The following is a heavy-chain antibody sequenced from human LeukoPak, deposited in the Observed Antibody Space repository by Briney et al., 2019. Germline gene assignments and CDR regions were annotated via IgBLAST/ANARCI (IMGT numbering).Heavy chain of an antibody. CDR2: FDPEDGAR. J-gene: IGHJ4*02. Sequence: GASVKVSCKVSGDTVTGFSIHWVRQAPGHGLEWMGGFDPEDGARIFAQKFQGRVTMTEDTSTDTAYMDLSSLRSEDTAVYYCATAYTYDYSLYWGQGTLVTVSS. CDR3: ATAYTYDYSLY. D-gene: IGHD5-18*01. V-gene: IGHV1-24*01. CDR1: GDTVTGFS.